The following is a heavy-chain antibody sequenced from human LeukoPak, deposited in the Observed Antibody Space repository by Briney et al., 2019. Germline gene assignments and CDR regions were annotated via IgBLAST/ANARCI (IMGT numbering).Heavy chain of an antibody. J-gene: IGHJ6*03. CDR3: AKEYSSSGWYFNNYMDV. D-gene: IGHD6-19*01. Sequence: GGSLRLSCAASGFTFDDYTMHWVRQAPGKGLEWVSLISWDGGSTYYADSVKGRFTISRDNSKNSLYLQMNSLRTEDTALYYCAKEYSSSGWYFNNYMDVWGKGTTVTISS. CDR1: GFTFDDYT. CDR2: ISWDGGST. V-gene: IGHV3-43*01.